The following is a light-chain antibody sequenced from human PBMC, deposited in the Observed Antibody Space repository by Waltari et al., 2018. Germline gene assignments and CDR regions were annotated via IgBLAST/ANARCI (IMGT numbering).Light chain of an antibody. CDR3: LQRSNWPWT. CDR2: GAS. J-gene: IGKJ1*01. Sequence: EIVMTQSPATLSLSPGERATLSCRASQSVSISLAWYQQKPGQAPRLLIYGASSRATGIPDRFSGSGSGTDFTLIISSLEPEDVGVYYCLQRSNWPWTFGQGTKVEIK. CDR1: QSVSIS. V-gene: IGKV3D-15*01.